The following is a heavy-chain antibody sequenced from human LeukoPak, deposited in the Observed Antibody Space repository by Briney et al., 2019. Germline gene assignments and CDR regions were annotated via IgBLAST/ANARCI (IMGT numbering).Heavy chain of an antibody. D-gene: IGHD3-10*01. Sequence: GGSLRLSCAASGFTVSSNYMSWVRQAPGKGLEWVSVIYSGGSTYYADSVKGRFTISRDNSKNTLYLQMNSLRAEDTAVYYCARDSVYYGSGRSSDYWGQGTLVTVSS. V-gene: IGHV3-66*01. CDR3: ARDSVYYGSGRSSDY. J-gene: IGHJ4*02. CDR1: GFTVSSNY. CDR2: IYSGGST.